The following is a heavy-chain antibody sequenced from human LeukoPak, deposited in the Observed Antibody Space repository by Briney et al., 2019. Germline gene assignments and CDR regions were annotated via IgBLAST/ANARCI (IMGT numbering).Heavy chain of an antibody. Sequence: PSETLSLTCTVSGGSISSYYWSWIRQPPGRGLEWIGYIYYSGSTNYNPSLKSRVTISVDTSKNQFSLKLSSVTAADTAVYYCARHASNSSGWYVMFDYWGQGTLVTVSS. J-gene: IGHJ4*02. D-gene: IGHD6-19*01. CDR2: IYYSGST. CDR1: GGSISSYY. CDR3: ARHASNSSGWYVMFDY. V-gene: IGHV4-59*08.